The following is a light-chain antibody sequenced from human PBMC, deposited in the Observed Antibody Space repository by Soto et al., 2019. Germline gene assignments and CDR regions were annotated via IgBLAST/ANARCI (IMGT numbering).Light chain of an antibody. J-gene: IGKJ4*01. Sequence: VMTQSPGNLSVSPGERVTLFCRASQNVVNNIAWYQVKPAQPPRLLIYAPSTRATGIPATFSGSGSETQFGLTISSLQSEDSAVYYCQQYYHWGLSFGGGTKV. CDR3: QQYYHWGLS. V-gene: IGKV3D-15*01. CDR2: APS. CDR1: QNVVNN.